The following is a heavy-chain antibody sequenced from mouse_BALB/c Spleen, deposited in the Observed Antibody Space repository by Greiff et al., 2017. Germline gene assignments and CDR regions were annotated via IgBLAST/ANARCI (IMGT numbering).Heavy chain of an antibody. CDR3: AKGLTLAMDY. J-gene: IGHJ4*01. CDR2: ISSGSSTI. Sequence: EVMLVESGGGLVQPGGSRKLSCAASGFTFSSFGMHWVRQAPEKGLEWVAYISSGSSTIYYADTVKGRFTISRDNPKNTLFLQMTSLRSEDTAMYYCAKGLTLAMDYWGQGTSVTVSS. D-gene: IGHD3-1*01. V-gene: IGHV5-17*02. CDR1: GFTFSSFG.